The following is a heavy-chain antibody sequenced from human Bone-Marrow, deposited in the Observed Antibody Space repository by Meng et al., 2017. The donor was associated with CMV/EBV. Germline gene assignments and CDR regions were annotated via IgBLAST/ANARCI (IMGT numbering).Heavy chain of an antibody. J-gene: IGHJ5*02. Sequence: ASVKVSCKASGYTFTGFYIHWVRQAPGQGLEWMGWINPNSGGTNYAQKFQGRVTMTRDTSISTAYMELSRLRSDDTAVYYCARVISPVTIGWFDPWGQGTLVTVSS. D-gene: IGHD4-11*01. CDR2: INPNSGGT. CDR3: ARVISPVTIGWFDP. CDR1: GYTFTGFY. V-gene: IGHV1-2*02.